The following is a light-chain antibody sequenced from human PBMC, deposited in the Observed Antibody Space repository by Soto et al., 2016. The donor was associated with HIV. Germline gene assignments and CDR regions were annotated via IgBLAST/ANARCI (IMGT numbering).Light chain of an antibody. J-gene: IGLJ2*01. CDR1: NIGSES. V-gene: IGLV3-21*03. Sequence: SYELTQPPSVSVAPGKTARITCGGNNIGSESVHWYQQKPGQAPVLAVYDDSDRPSGIPERFSGSNSGSTATLTISRVEAGDEADYYCQVWDSSDDHVVFGGGTKLTVL. CDR2: DDS. CDR3: QVWDSSDDHVV.